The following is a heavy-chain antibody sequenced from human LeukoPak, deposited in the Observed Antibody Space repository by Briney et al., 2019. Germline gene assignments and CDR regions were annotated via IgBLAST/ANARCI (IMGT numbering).Heavy chain of an antibody. V-gene: IGHV5-51*01. CDR1: GYSFTSYC. Sequence: GESLKISSKGSGYSFTSYCIGWGRPMPGKSVEWMGIIYPGDSDTRYSPSFQGPVTISADTSISTPYLQWSSLKASDTAMYYCARLPTPTISKLWGQGTLVTVSS. CDR2: IYPGDSDT. J-gene: IGHJ4*02. CDR3: ARLPTPTISKL. D-gene: IGHD3-3*01.